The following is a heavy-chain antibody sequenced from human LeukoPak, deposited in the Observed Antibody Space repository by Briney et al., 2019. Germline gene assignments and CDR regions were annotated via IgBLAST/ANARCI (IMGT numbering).Heavy chain of an antibody. Sequence: PSETLSLTCTVSGGSISSYYWSWIRQPPGKGLEWIGYIYYSGSTNYKPSLKSRVTMSVDTSKNQFSLKLSSVTAADTAVYYCARAVGSGSFQTYYYYMDVWGKGTTVTISS. CDR3: ARAVGSGSFQTYYYYMDV. J-gene: IGHJ6*03. V-gene: IGHV4-59*12. D-gene: IGHD3-10*01. CDR1: GGSISSYY. CDR2: IYYSGST.